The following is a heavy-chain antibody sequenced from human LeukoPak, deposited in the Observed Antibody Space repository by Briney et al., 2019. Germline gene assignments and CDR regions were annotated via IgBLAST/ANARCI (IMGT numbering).Heavy chain of an antibody. CDR3: ARSITFDY. V-gene: IGHV3-48*04. J-gene: IGHJ4*02. CDR2: ISSSGSTI. CDR1: GFTFSSYS. Sequence: PGGSLRLSCAASGFTFSSYSMTWVRQTPGKGLEWVSYISSSGSTIYYAASVKGRFTISRDNAKNSLYLQMNSLRAEDTAVYFCARSITFDYWGQGTLVTVSS. D-gene: IGHD3-10*01.